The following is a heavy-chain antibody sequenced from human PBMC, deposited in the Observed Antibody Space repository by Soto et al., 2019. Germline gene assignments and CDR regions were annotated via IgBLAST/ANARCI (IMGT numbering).Heavy chain of an antibody. J-gene: IGHJ6*02. D-gene: IGHD5-18*01. V-gene: IGHV6-1*01. CDR1: GDSVSSNSAA. CDR3: AREGIQLWLTNYYYYYGIDV. CDR2: TYYRSKWYN. Sequence: PSQTLSLTCAISGDSVSSNSAAWNWIRQSPSRGLEWLGRTYYRSKWYNDYAVSVKSRITINPDTSKNQFSLQLNSVTPEDTAVYYCAREGIQLWLTNYYYYYGIDVWGQGTTVTVSS.